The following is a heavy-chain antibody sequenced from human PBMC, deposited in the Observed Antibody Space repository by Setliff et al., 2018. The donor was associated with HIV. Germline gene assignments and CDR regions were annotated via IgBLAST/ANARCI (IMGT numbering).Heavy chain of an antibody. CDR1: GFTFSSYS. V-gene: IGHV3-21*04. Sequence: GASVKVSCAASGFTFSSYSMNWVRQAPGKGLEWVSSLSTNVEYMSYAESVKGRFTISRDDSKNTLYLQMHSLRVEDTAAYYCAKGVKWLDPWGQGIQVTVSS. D-gene: IGHD3-16*01. CDR3: AKGVKWLDP. CDR2: LSTNVEYM. J-gene: IGHJ5*02.